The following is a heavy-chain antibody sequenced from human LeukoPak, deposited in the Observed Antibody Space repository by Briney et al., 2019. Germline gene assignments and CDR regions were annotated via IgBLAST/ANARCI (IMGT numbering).Heavy chain of an antibody. V-gene: IGHV4-59*08. J-gene: IGHJ4*02. D-gene: IGHD4-17*01. Sequence: PSETLSLTCAVYGGSFSGYYWSWIRQPPGKGLEWIGYIYYSGSTNYNPSLKSRVTISVDTSKNQFSLKLSSVTAADTAVYYCARTTTVTTFPGGFDYWGQGTLVTVSS. CDR2: IYYSGST. CDR1: GGSFSGYY. CDR3: ARTTTVTTFPGGFDY.